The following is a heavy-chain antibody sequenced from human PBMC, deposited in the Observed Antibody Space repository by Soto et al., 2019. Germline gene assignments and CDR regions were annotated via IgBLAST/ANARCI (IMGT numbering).Heavy chain of an antibody. CDR3: ARDRWGSYSFDS. V-gene: IGHV1-69*01. CDR1: GGVFRNYA. J-gene: IGHJ5*01. D-gene: IGHD1-26*01. Sequence: HVQLVQSGAEVKKPGSSVKVSCKASGGVFRNYAINWVRQAPGQGLEWMGGIIPVFGTADYPQKFQGRVTSTADESTTTAYMELTSLKTEDTAVYFCARDRWGSYSFDSWGQGTLVTVAS. CDR2: IIPVFGTA.